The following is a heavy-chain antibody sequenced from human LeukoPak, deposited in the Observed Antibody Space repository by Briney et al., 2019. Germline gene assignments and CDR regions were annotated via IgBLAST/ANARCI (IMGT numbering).Heavy chain of an antibody. D-gene: IGHD2-2*01. J-gene: IGHJ5*02. Sequence: PSETLSLTCAVYGESFSAYSWNWIRQAPGKGLEWIGEINHSGSTNYNPSLKSRVTISVDTSKNQTSKRQFSLKLNSVTAADTAVYYCTRERSTPGINWFDPWGQGTLVTVSS. CDR3: TRERSTPGINWFDP. CDR1: GESFSAYS. V-gene: IGHV4-34*01. CDR2: INHSGST.